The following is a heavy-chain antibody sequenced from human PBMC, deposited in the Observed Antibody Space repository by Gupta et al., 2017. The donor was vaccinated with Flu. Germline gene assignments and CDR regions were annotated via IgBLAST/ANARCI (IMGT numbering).Heavy chain of an antibody. CDR2: ISTSGSTI. Sequence: EVLLVESGGGLVQPGGSLRLSCAASGFTFSSYEMNWVRQAPGKGLEWVSYISTSGSTIYYADSVKGRFTISRDNAKNSLYLQMNSLRAEDTAVYYCARDRGFWSGYPMGGYWYMDVWGKGTTVTVSS. D-gene: IGHD3-3*01. CDR3: ARDRGFWSGYPMGGYWYMDV. CDR1: GFTFSSYE. V-gene: IGHV3-48*03. J-gene: IGHJ6*03.